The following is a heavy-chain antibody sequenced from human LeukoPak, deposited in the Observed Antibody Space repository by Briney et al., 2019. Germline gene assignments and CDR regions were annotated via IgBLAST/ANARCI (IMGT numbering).Heavy chain of an antibody. CDR3: AKGRVWGSYPPNDAFDI. J-gene: IGHJ3*02. CDR2: ISGSGGGT. V-gene: IGHV3-23*01. Sequence: GGSLRLSCAASGFTFSSYAMSWVRQAPGKGLEWVSAISGSGGGTYYADSVKGRFTISRDNSKNTLYLQMNSLRAEDTAVYYCAKGRVWGSYPPNDAFDIWGQGTMVTVSS. CDR1: GFTFSSYA. D-gene: IGHD3-16*02.